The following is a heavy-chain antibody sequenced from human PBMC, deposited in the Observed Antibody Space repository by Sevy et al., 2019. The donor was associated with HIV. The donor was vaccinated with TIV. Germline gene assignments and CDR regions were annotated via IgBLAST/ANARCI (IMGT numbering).Heavy chain of an antibody. CDR1: GGSISSFY. V-gene: IGHV4-59*01. CDR2: IYYSGST. CDR3: ARGGDGYNFVRYPRGYYYYGLDV. D-gene: IGHD5-12*01. J-gene: IGHJ6*02. Sequence: SETLSLTCTVSGGSISSFYWSWIRQPPGQGLEWIGYIYYSGSTTYDPSLRGRVTISLDTSKNQFSLKLISVTAADTAVYYCARGGDGYNFVRYPRGYYYYGLDVRGQGTTVTVSS.